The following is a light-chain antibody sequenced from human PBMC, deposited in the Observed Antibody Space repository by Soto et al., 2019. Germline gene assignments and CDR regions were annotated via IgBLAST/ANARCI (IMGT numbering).Light chain of an antibody. Sequence: DIQMTQSPSTLSASVGDRVTITCRASQNINKWLAWYQQKPGKAPKLLIYEASTLEGGVPSRFSGSGSGTEITLTINSLPADDFSNYWCQKDKSYSTFGQGTKMDIK. J-gene: IGKJ1*01. V-gene: IGKV1-5*03. CDR2: EAS. CDR3: QKDKSYST. CDR1: QNINKW.